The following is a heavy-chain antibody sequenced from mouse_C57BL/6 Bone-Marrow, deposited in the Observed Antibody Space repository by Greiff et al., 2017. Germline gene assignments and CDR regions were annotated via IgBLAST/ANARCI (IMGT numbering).Heavy chain of an antibody. CDR2: IHPNSGST. J-gene: IGHJ2*01. CDR3: ARGNYYGSSLDY. V-gene: IGHV1-64*01. Sequence: QVQLQQPGAELVKPGASVKLSCKASGYTFTSYWMHWVKQRPGQGLEWIGMIHPNSGSTNYNEKFKSKATLTVDKSSSTACMQLSSLTSEDSAVYYCARGNYYGSSLDYWGQGTTLTVAS. D-gene: IGHD1-1*01. CDR1: GYTFTSYW.